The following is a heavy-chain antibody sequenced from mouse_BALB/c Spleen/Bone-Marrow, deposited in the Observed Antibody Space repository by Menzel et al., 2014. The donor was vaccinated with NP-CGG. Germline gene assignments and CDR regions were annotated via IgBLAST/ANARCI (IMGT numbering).Heavy chain of an antibody. J-gene: IGHJ4*01. CDR1: GFNIKDTY. V-gene: IGHV14-3*02. Sequence: VQLKESGAELVKPGASVKSSCTASGFNIKDTYIHWVKQRPEQGLEWIGRIDPANGNTKYDPKFQGKATITADTSSNTAYLQLSSLTSEDTAVYYCAEITTAAYYVMDYWGQGTSVTVSS. CDR3: AEITTAAYYVMDY. D-gene: IGHD1-2*01. CDR2: IDPANGNT.